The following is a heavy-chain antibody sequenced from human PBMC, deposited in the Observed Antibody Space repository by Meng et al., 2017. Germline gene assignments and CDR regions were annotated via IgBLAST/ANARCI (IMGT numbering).Heavy chain of an antibody. CDR3: ARDQELVPQTFDY. CDR1: GFTFSSYS. Sequence: GESLKISCAASGFTFSSYSMNWVRQAPGKGLEWVSSISSSSSYIYYADSVKGRFTISRDNAKNSLYLQMNSLRAEDTAVYYCARDQELVPQTFDYWGQGTLVTVSS. D-gene: IGHD6-13*01. V-gene: IGHV3-21*01. J-gene: IGHJ4*02. CDR2: ISSSSSYI.